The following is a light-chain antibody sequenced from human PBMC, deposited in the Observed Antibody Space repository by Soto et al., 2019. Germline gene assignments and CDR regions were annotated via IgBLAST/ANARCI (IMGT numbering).Light chain of an antibody. CDR2: ATS. V-gene: IGKV3D-20*01. CDR3: QQYGTSPSIT. Sequence: IVLTQSPATLSLSPGERATLSCGASQALRSSYLAWYQQKPGLAPRLLIYATSSRATGIPARFSGGGSGTDFTLTINKLEPEDFAVYYCQQYGTSPSITFGQGTRLEIK. J-gene: IGKJ5*01. CDR1: QALRSSY.